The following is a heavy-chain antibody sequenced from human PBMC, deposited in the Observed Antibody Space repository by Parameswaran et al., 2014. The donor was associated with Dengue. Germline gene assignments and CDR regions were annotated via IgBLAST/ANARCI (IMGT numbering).Heavy chain of an antibody. CDR1: GFTFSSYA. J-gene: IGHJ4*02. D-gene: IGHD3-22*01. V-gene: IGHV3-30*04. Sequence: LRLXCAASGFTFSSYAMHWVRQAPGKGLEWVAVISYDGSNKYYADSVKGRFTISRDNSKNTLYLQMNSLRAEDTAVYYCARDQRSYYYDSSGYYPFDYWGQGTLVTVSS. CDR3: ARDQRSYYYDSSGYYPFDY. CDR2: ISYDGSNK.